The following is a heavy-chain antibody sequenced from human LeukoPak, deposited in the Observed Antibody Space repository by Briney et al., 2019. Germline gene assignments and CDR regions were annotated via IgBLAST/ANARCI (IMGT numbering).Heavy chain of an antibody. V-gene: IGHV3-23*01. CDR2: ISGSGGST. CDR3: AKSSNIGYCSSTSCYGVDY. J-gene: IGHJ4*02. CDR1: GFTFSSYT. Sequence: RAGGSLRLSCAASGFTFSSYTMSWVRQAPGKGLEWVSAISGSGGSTYYADSVKGRFTISRDNSKNTLHLQMNSLRAEDTAVYYCAKSSNIGYCSSTSCYGVDYWGQGTLVTVSS. D-gene: IGHD2-2*01.